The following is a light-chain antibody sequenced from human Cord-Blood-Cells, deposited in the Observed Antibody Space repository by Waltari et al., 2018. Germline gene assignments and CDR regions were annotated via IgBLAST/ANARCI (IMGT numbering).Light chain of an antibody. CDR2: WAS. J-gene: IGKJ2*01. CDR1: QSVLYSSNNKNY. CDR3: QQYYSTPYT. Sequence: DIVMTQSPDSLAASLGERATLHCKSSQSVLYSSNNKNYLAWYQQKPGQPPKLLIYWASTRESGVPDRFSGSGSGTDFTLTISSLQAEDVAVYYCQQYYSTPYTFGQGTKLEIK. V-gene: IGKV4-1*01.